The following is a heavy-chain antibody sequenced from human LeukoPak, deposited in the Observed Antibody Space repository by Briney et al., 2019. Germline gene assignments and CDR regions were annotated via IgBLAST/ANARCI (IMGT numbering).Heavy chain of an antibody. CDR3: ASLGAFDI. Sequence: ETLSLTCTVSGGSISSYYWSWMRQPPGKGLKWIGYIYYSGSTNYNPSLKSRVTISVDTSKNQFSLKLSSVTAADTAVYYCASLGAFDIWGQGTMVTVSS. D-gene: IGHD3-16*01. V-gene: IGHV4-59*01. J-gene: IGHJ3*02. CDR2: IYYSGST. CDR1: GGSISSYY.